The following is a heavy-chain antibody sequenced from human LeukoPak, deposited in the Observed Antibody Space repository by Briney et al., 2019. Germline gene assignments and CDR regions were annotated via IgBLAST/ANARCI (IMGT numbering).Heavy chain of an antibody. V-gene: IGHV3-72*01. D-gene: IGHD3-3*01. CDR1: GFTFSDHY. J-gene: IGHJ4*02. CDR3: VKSRSGQYHLGY. CDR2: SRDKANSYST. Sequence: GGSLRLSCAASGFTFSDHYMDWVRQAPGKGLEWVGRSRDKANSYSTQYAAAVKGRFTISRDDSKSSLYLHMNSLKTEDTAVYHCVKSRSGQYHLGYWGQGTLVTVSS.